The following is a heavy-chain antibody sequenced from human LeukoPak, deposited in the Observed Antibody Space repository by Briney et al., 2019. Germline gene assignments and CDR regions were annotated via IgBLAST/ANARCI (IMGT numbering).Heavy chain of an antibody. CDR1: GFTFSNYV. Sequence: GGSLRLSCAASGFTFSNYVMNWVRQAPGRGLEWVSSISSSSSYIYYADSVKGRFTISRDNAKSTLYLQMNSLRAEDTAVYYCARGKYSGYVEYWGQGTLVTVSS. V-gene: IGHV3-21*01. D-gene: IGHD1-26*01. J-gene: IGHJ4*02. CDR2: ISSSSSYI. CDR3: ARGKYSGYVEY.